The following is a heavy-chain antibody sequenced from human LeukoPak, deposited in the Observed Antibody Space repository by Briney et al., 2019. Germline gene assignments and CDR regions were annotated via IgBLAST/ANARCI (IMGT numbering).Heavy chain of an antibody. CDR2: ISYDGSNK. V-gene: IGHV3-30*04. J-gene: IGHJ4*02. Sequence: RGSLRLSCAASGFTFSSYAMHWVRQAPGKGLEWVAVISYDGSNKYYAGSVKGRFTISRDNSKNTLYLQMNSLRAEDTAVYYCARAPAYSGSYYWGQGTLVTVSS. D-gene: IGHD1-26*01. CDR1: GFTFSSYA. CDR3: ARAPAYSGSYY.